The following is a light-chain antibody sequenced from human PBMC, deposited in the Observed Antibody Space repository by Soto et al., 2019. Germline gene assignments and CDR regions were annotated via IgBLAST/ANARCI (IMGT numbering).Light chain of an antibody. CDR2: AAS. J-gene: IGKJ1*01. CDR1: QSVITN. V-gene: IGKV3-15*01. Sequence: DIVLAQSPGTLSLSPVEMATLSCRASQSVITNLAWYQQKSGQAPRLLIYAASTRATDIPARFSGSGSGTEFTLTISNLQSEDFVVYYCQQYNNWPSTFGQGTKVDIK. CDR3: QQYNNWPST.